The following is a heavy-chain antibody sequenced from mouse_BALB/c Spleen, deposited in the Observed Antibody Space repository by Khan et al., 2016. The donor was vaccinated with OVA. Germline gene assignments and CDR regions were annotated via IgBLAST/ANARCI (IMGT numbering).Heavy chain of an antibody. CDR2: ISYRGST. CDR1: GYSITSDYA. Sequence: EVQLQESGPGLVKPSQSLSLTCTVTGYSITSDYAWNWIRQFPGNKLEWMGYISYRGSTNYNPALKSRISITRDTSKNQFFLQLNSVTTEDTATEYSARYGSRYNYAMDYWGQGTSVTVSS. CDR3: ARYGSRYNYAMDY. J-gene: IGHJ4*01. D-gene: IGHD2-2*01. V-gene: IGHV3-2*02.